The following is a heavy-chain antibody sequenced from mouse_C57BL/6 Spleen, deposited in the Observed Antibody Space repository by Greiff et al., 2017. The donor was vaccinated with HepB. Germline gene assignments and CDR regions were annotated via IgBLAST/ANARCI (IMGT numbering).Heavy chain of an antibody. CDR1: GFTFSSYT. J-gene: IGHJ3*01. CDR2: ISGGGGNT. D-gene: IGHD2-1*01. CDR3: ARHYYGNPWFAY. V-gene: IGHV5-9*01. Sequence: EVNLVESGGGLVKPGGSLKLSCAASGFTFSSYTMSWVRQTPEKRLEWVATISGGGGNTYYPDSVKGRFTISRDNAKNTLYLQMSSLRSEDTALYYCARHYYGNPWFAYWGQGTLVTVSA.